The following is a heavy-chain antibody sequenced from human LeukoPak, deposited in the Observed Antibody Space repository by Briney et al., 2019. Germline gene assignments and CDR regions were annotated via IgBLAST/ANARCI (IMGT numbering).Heavy chain of an antibody. CDR3: AREPYYGGNPVSYYYGMDV. J-gene: IGHJ6*02. CDR2: IYYSGST. V-gene: IGHV4-59*01. CDR1: GGSISSYY. D-gene: IGHD4-23*01. Sequence: SSETLSLTCTVSGGSISSYYWSWIRQPPGKGLEWIGYIYYSGSTNYNPSLKSRVTISVDTSKNQFSLKLSSVTAADTAVYYCAREPYYGGNPVSYYYGMDVWGQGTTVTVSS.